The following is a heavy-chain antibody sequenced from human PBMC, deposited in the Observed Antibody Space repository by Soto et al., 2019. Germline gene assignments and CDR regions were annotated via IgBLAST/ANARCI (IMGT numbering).Heavy chain of an antibody. CDR2: IFHGGNT. V-gene: IGHV4-38-2*01. CDR1: GFFISSGNY. CDR3: ARARWYDAFDV. Sequence: PSETLSLTCAVSGFFISSGNYWGWIRKPPGKGLEWIGSIFHGGNTYYNPSLKSRVTISVDMSKNQFSLKLNSVTAADTAVYYCARARWYDAFDVWGQGTAVPVSS. D-gene: IGHD2-15*01. J-gene: IGHJ3*01.